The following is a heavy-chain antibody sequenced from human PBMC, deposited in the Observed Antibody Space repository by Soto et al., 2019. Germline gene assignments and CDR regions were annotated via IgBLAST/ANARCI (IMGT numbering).Heavy chain of an antibody. J-gene: IGHJ6*02. CDR2: TYQSGSA. Sequence: PSETLSLTCTVSGGSVSSESHYWSWIRQTPGKGLEWIGYTYQSGSAYYNPSLKSRVTISVDRSKNQFSLNLTSVTAADTAVYYCARDYYGMDVWGQGTTVTVSS. CDR1: GGSVSSESHY. V-gene: IGHV4-30-2*01. CDR3: ARDYYGMDV.